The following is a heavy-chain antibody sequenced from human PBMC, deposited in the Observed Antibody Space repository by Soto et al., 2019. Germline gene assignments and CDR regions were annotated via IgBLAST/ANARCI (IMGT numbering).Heavy chain of an antibody. V-gene: IGHV4-4*02. CDR2: IYHSGST. CDR1: DGSISSSNW. J-gene: IGHJ5*02. Sequence: SETLSLTCAVSDGSISSSNWWSWVRQPPGKGLEWIGEIYHSGSTNYNPSLKSRVTISVDKSKNQFSLKLSSVTAADTAVYYCARASIAAAGTNWFDPWGQGTLVTVSS. CDR3: ARASIAAAGTNWFDP. D-gene: IGHD6-13*01.